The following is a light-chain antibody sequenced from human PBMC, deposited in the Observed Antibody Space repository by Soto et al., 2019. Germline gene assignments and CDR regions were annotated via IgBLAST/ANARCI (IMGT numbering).Light chain of an antibody. CDR1: SSNIGKNY. J-gene: IGLJ1*01. CDR2: DNN. CDR3: GTWDSSLSAGV. V-gene: IGLV1-51*01. Sequence: QSVLTQPPSVSAAPGQKVTISCSGSSSNIGKNYVSWYQQLPGTAPKLLIYDNNERPSGIPDRFSGSKSGTSATLAITGLQTGDEADYYCGTWDSSLSAGVFGTGTKVTVL.